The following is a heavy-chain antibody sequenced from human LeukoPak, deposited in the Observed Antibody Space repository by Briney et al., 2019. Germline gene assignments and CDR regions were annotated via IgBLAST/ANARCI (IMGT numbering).Heavy chain of an antibody. CDR1: GFTFSSYS. V-gene: IGHV3-21*01. Sequence: GGSLRLSCAASGFTFSSYSMNWVRQAPGKGLEWVSSISSSSSYIYYADSVKGRFTISRDNAKNSLYLQMNSPRAEDTAVYYCARDKGEAYYFGPAGYWGQGTLVTVSS. D-gene: IGHD3-10*01. CDR2: ISSSSSYI. CDR3: ARDKGEAYYFGPAGY. J-gene: IGHJ4*02.